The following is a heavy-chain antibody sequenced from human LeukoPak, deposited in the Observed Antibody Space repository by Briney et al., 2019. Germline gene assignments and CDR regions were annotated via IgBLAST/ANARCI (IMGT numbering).Heavy chain of an antibody. D-gene: IGHD3-22*01. J-gene: IGHJ4*02. CDR1: GFTFSSYA. CDR2: INGGGGSA. V-gene: IGHV3-23*01. Sequence: PGGSLRLSCAASGFTFSSYAMNWVRQAPGKGLEWVSFINGGGGSAYYADSVKGRFTISRDNSKNTLYLQMNSLRAEDTAVYYCAKDRTTMIVVVITLWGQGTLVTVSS. CDR3: AKDRTTMIVVVITL.